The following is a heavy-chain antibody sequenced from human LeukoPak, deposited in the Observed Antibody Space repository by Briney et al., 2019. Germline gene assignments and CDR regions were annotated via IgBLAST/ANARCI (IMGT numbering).Heavy chain of an antibody. CDR3: ARDRSSTSYNWFDP. D-gene: IGHD2-2*01. J-gene: IGHJ5*02. CDR2: IYTSGST. V-gene: IGHV4-38-2*02. CDR1: GYSISSGYY. Sequence: SETLSLTCTVSGYSISSGYYWGWIRQPPGKGLEWIGRIYTSGSTNYNPSLKSRVTMSVDTSKNQFSLKLSSVTAADPAVYYCARDRSSTSYNWFDPWGQGTLVTVSS.